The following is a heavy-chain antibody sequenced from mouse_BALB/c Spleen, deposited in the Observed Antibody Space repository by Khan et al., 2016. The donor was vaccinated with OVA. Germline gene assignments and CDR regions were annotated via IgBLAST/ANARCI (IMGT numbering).Heavy chain of an antibody. V-gene: IGHV1-9*01. Sequence: QVQLQQSGAELMKPGASVKISCKATGYTFSSYWIEWVKQRPGHGLEWIGEILPGGNGTNSNGRFKGKATITADTSSNTAYMQLSSLTSEDSAIYYGARGNYYGSTSWFGYWGQGTLVTVSA. CDR2: ILPGGNGT. CDR1: GYTFSSYW. D-gene: IGHD1-1*01. J-gene: IGHJ3*01. CDR3: ARGNYYGSTSWFGY.